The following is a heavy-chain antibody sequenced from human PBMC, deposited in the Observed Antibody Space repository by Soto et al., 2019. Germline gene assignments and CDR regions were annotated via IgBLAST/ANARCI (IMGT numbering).Heavy chain of an antibody. D-gene: IGHD2-2*01. CDR2: IWYDGSNK. Sequence: GGSLRLSCAASGFTFSSYGMHWVRQAPGKGLEWVAVIWYDGSNKYYADSVKGRFTISRDNSKNTLYLQMNSLRAKDTAVYYCARDPCRVGYCSSTSHRDFDYWGQGTLVTVSS. V-gene: IGHV3-33*01. CDR3: ARDPCRVGYCSSTSHRDFDY. J-gene: IGHJ4*02. CDR1: GFTFSSYG.